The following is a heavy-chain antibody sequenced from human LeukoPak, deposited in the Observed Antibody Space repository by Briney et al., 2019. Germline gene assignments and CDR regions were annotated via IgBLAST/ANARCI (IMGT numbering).Heavy chain of an antibody. CDR3: ARGQTYYYGSGSYRD. CDR2: MNPNSGNT. CDR1: GYTFTSYG. J-gene: IGHJ4*02. V-gene: IGHV1-8*02. Sequence: ASVKVSCKASGYTFTSYGISWVRQAPGQGLEGMGWMNPNSGNTDYAQKFQGRVTMTRNTSISTAYMELSSLRSEDTAVYYCARGQTYYYGSGSYRDWGQGTLVTVSS. D-gene: IGHD3-10*01.